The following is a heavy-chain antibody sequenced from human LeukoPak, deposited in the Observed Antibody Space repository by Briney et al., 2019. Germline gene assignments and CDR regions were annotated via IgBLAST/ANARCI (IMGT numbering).Heavy chain of an antibody. Sequence: GGSLRLSCAASGXTFSTYSMTWVRQAPGKGLEWVSSISSSNSYIYYADSVKGRFTISRDNAKSSLYLQMNSLRAEDTAVYYCARVEDYYDSSGYSAWDYWGQGTLVTVSS. V-gene: IGHV3-21*01. J-gene: IGHJ4*02. CDR3: ARVEDYYDSSGYSAWDY. CDR1: GXTFSTYS. D-gene: IGHD3-22*01. CDR2: ISSSNSYI.